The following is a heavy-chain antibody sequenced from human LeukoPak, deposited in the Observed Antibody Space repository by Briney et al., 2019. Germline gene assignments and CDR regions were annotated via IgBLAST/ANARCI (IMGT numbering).Heavy chain of an antibody. CDR3: AKVKPRGAPVAGQDY. D-gene: IGHD6-19*01. V-gene: IGHV3-23*01. CDR2: ISGSGGST. Sequence: GGSLRLSCAASGFTVSDNCVTWVRQAPGKGLEWVSAISGSGGSTYYADSVKGRFTISRDNSKNTLYLQMNSLRAEDTAVYYCAKVKPRGAPVAGQDYWGQGTLVTVSS. J-gene: IGHJ4*02. CDR1: GFTVSDNC.